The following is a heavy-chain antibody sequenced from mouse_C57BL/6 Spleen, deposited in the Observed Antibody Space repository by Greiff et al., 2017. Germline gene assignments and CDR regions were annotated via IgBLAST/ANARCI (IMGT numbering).Heavy chain of an antibody. CDR3: ASKGTTVVRYFDV. CDR2: IDPSDSYT. Sequence: QVQLKQPGAELVKPGASVKLSCKASGYTFTSYWMQWVKQRPGQGLEWIGEIDPSDSYTNYNQKFKGKATLTVDTSSSTAYMQLSSLTSEDSAVYYCASKGTTVVRYFDVWGTGTTVTVSS. V-gene: IGHV1-50*01. D-gene: IGHD1-1*01. CDR1: GYTFTSYW. J-gene: IGHJ1*03.